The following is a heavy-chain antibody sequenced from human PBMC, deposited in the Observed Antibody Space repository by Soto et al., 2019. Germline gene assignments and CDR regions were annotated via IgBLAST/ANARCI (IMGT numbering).Heavy chain of an antibody. V-gene: IGHV5-51*01. D-gene: IGHD5-18*01. CDR2: IFPGDSDT. J-gene: IGHJ4*02. CDR3: ARQGYSYGYDY. CDR1: GNSFTTYW. Sequence: LGESLKISCQGSGNSFTTYWIAWVRQMPGKGLEWMGIIFPGDSDTKYSPSFQGQVTISADKSLSTAYLQWSSLKASDTAMYYCARQGYSYGYDYWGQGTLVTVSS.